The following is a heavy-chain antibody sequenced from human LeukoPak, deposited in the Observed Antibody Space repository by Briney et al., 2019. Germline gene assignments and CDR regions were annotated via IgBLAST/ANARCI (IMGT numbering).Heavy chain of an antibody. CDR1: GFTFSSFA. D-gene: IGHD3-9*01. CDR3: ARAGGYFDWLGFFDY. J-gene: IGHJ4*02. Sequence: GGSLRLSCAASGFTFSSFAMSWVRQAPGKGLEWVSGISGSGGSTYYADSVKGRFTISRDNSKNTLYLQMNSLRAEDTAVYYCARAGGYFDWLGFFDYWGQGTLVTVSS. CDR2: ISGSGGST. V-gene: IGHV3-23*01.